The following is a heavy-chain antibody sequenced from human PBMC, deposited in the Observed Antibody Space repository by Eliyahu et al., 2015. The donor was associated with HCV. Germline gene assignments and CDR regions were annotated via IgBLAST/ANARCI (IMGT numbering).Heavy chain of an antibody. V-gene: IGHV4-39*01. Sequence: QLLLQESGPGLVRPSETLSLTCTVSGGSIITSNYFWGWIRQPPGKGLEWVATVYYSGSPSYNPPLKSRVTISADTSKNQFSLQLKSLTAADTGVYYCARQTVAGVRFDYWGRGTLATVSS. D-gene: IGHD6-19*01. CDR3: ARQTVAGVRFDY. CDR2: VYYSGSP. CDR1: GGSIITSNYF. J-gene: IGHJ4*02.